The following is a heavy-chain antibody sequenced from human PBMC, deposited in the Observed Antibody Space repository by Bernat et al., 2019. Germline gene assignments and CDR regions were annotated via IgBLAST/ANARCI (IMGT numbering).Heavy chain of an antibody. J-gene: IGHJ4*02. V-gene: IGHV3-74*01. CDR3: ARLPDS. CDR1: GFTFSNYW. Sequence: EVQLVESGGGLVQPGGSLRLSCAASGFTFSNYWMYWVRQAPGKGLVWVSRINSDGSTTNYADSVKGRFTISRDNAKNTLYLQMNSLRVEDTAVYYCARLPDSWGQGTLVTVSS. CDR2: INSDGSTT.